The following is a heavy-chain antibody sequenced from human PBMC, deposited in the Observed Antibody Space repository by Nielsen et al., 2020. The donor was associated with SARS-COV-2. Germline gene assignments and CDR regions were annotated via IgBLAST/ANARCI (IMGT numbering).Heavy chain of an antibody. D-gene: IGHD3-22*01. Sequence: GSLRLSCTVSGGSISSYYWSWIRQPPGKGLEWIGYIYYSGSTNYNPSLKSRVTISVDTSKNQFSLKLSSVTAADTAVYYCAREAYDSSDDAFDIWGQGTMVTVSS. CDR3: AREAYDSSDDAFDI. J-gene: IGHJ3*02. V-gene: IGHV4-59*12. CDR1: GGSISSYY. CDR2: IYYSGST.